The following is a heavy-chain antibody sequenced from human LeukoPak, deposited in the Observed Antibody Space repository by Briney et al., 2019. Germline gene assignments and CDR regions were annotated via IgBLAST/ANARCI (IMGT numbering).Heavy chain of an antibody. CDR2: ISSSSSTI. J-gene: IGHJ4*02. CDR1: GFTFSSYS. CDR3: ARGRGSYYDY. Sequence: GGSLRLSCAASGFTFSSYSMNWVRQAPGKGLEWDSYISSSSSTIYYADSVKGRFTISRDNAKNSLYLQMNSLRAEDTAVYYCARGRGSYYDYWGQGTLVTVSS. V-gene: IGHV3-48*04. D-gene: IGHD3-16*01.